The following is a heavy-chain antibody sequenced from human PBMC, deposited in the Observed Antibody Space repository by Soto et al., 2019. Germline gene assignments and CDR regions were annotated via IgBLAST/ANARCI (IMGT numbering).Heavy chain of an antibody. D-gene: IGHD3-10*01. J-gene: IGHJ6*02. CDR3: ARRITMVRGPYYYYAMDV. CDR2: ITSTSSTK. V-gene: IGHV3-48*02. CDR1: GFTFSSHT. Sequence: SLRLSCVASGFTFSSHTMNWVRQAPGKGLEWISYITSTSSTKYYADSVKGRFTISRDNANNSLYLQMNSLRDEDTAVYYCARRITMVRGPYYYYAMDVWGQGTTVTVSS.